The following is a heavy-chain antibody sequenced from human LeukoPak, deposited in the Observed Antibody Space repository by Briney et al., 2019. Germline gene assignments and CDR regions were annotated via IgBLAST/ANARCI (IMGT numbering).Heavy chain of an antibody. Sequence: GGSLRLSCAASGFTFSSYGMHWVRQAPGKGLEWVAVISYDGSNKYYADSVKGRFTISRDNSKNTLYLQMSSLRAEDTAVHYCAKDLYSSGWYPPIIKEYFDYWGQGTLVTVSS. D-gene: IGHD6-19*01. CDR3: AKDLYSSGWYPPIIKEYFDY. J-gene: IGHJ4*02. V-gene: IGHV3-30*18. CDR1: GFTFSSYG. CDR2: ISYDGSNK.